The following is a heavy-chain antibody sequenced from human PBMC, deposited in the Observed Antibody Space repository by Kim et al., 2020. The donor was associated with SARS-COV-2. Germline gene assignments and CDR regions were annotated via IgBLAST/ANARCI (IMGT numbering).Heavy chain of an antibody. J-gene: IGHJ5*02. D-gene: IGHD6-19*01. CDR3: ARDAMAGLPYNWFDP. Sequence: SETLSLTCTVSGGSISSGSYYWSWIRQPAGKGLEWIGRIYTSGSTNYNPSLKSRVTISVDTSKNQFSLKLSSVTAADTAVYYCARDAMAGLPYNWFDPWGQGTLVTVSS. CDR2: IYTSGST. CDR1: GGSISSGSYY. V-gene: IGHV4-61*02.